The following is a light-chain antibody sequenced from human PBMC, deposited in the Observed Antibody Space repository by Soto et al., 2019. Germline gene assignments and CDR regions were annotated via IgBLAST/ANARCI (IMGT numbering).Light chain of an antibody. J-gene: IGKJ1*01. CDR3: QKYNSAPQT. V-gene: IGKV1-27*01. CDR1: QDISNY. Sequence: DIQMTQSPSSLSASVGDRFTITCLASQDISNYLAWYQQKPEKVPKLLIYAASTLQSGVPSRFSGSGSGTDFTLTISSLQPEDFATYYCQKYNSAPQTFGQGTKVDI. CDR2: AAS.